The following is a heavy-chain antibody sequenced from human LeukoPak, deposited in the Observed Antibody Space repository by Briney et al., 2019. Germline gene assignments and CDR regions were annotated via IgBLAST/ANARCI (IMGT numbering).Heavy chain of an antibody. CDR1: GYSISSGYY. Sequence: SETLSLTCTVSGYSISSGYYWGWIRQPPGKGLEWIGSIYHSGSTYYNPSLKSRVTISVDTSKNQFSLKLSSVTAADTALYYCARAGITMIVAIYYFDYWGQGTLVTVSS. J-gene: IGHJ4*02. D-gene: IGHD3-22*01. CDR2: IYHSGST. V-gene: IGHV4-38-2*02. CDR3: ARAGITMIVAIYYFDY.